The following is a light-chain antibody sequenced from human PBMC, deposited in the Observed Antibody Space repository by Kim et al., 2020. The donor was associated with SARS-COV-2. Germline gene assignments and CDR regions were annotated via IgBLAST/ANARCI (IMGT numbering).Light chain of an antibody. J-gene: IGKJ4*01. CDR1: QGVSSY. Sequence: DIQLTQSPSFLSASVGDRVTITCRASQGVSSYLAWYQQKPGKAPKLLISAASSLQSGVPSRFGGSGSGTEFTLTIRSLQPEDFASYYCQQLHRYPRRIGGGTKVDIK. V-gene: IGKV1-9*01. CDR2: AAS. CDR3: QQLHRYPRR.